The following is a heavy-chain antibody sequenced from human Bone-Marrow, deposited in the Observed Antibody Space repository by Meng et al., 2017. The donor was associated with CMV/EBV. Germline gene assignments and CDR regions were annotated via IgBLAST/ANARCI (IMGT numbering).Heavy chain of an antibody. CDR2: ISSSGNTI. D-gene: IGHD4-17*01. J-gene: IGHJ4*01. V-gene: IGHV3-11*01. CDR3: VREDYGDYFFDT. CDR1: GFTLSGYY. Sequence: GESLKISCAASGFTLSGYYVSWIRQAPGKGLEWLSYISSSGNTIHYADSVMGRFIISRDTPNNSVYLQMNRLRAEDTAVYYCVREDYGDYFFDTWGHGTLVTVSS.